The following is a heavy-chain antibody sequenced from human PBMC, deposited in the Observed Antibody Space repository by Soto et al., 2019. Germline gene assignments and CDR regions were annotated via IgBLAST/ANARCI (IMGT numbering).Heavy chain of an antibody. D-gene: IGHD3-22*01. CDR3: ARILDSSGYYFDY. V-gene: IGHV5-51*01. CDR1: GYSFTSYW. J-gene: IGHJ4*02. Sequence: GESLKISCNGSGYSFTSYWIGWGRQMPWKGLEWMGIIYPGDSDTRYSPSFQGQVTISADKSISTAYLQWSSLKASDTAMYYCARILDSSGYYFDYWGQGTLVTVSS. CDR2: IYPGDSDT.